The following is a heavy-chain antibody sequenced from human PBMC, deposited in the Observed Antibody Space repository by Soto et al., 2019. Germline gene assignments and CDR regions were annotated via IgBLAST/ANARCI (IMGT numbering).Heavy chain of an antibody. J-gene: IGHJ4*02. Sequence: SETLSLTCSVSGGSLTNYYWNWIRQSPGKGLEWIGFMHYSGNTNSNPSLKSRVTISIDTSKNQFSLKVTSVTAADTAVYYCAREWSAYDFWGQGILVTVSS. D-gene: IGHD3-3*01. CDR1: GGSLTNYY. CDR2: MHYSGNT. CDR3: AREWSAYDF. V-gene: IGHV4-59*01.